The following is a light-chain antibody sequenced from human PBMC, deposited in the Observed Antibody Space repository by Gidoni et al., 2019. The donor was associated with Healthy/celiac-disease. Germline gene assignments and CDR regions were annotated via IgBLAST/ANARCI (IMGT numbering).Light chain of an antibody. CDR2: QDS. CDR3: QAWDSSLV. J-gene: IGLJ2*01. V-gene: IGLV3-1*01. CDR1: TLGDKY. Sequence: SYELTQPPSVSVSPGQTASITCSGDTLGDKYACWYQQKPGQSPVLVIYQDSKRPSGIPERFSGSNSGNTATLTISGTQAMDEADYYCQAWDSSLVFGGGTKLTVL.